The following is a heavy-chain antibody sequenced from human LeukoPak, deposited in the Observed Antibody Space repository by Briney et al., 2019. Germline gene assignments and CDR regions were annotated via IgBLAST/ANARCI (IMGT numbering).Heavy chain of an antibody. D-gene: IGHD3-10*02. CDR3: ARVVRPDYYMGV. CDR1: GYTFTSYG. V-gene: IGHV1-18*01. Sequence: ASVKVSCKASGYTFTSYGISWVRQAPGQGLEWMGWISAYNGNTNYAQELQGRVTMTTDTSTSTAYMELRSLRSDDTAVYYCARVVRPDYYMGVWGKGTTVTISS. CDR2: ISAYNGNT. J-gene: IGHJ6*03.